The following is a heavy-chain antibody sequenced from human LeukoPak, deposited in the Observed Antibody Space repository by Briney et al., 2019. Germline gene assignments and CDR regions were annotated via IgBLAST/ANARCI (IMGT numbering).Heavy chain of an antibody. CDR3: ARYTGDSGGNWFDP. Sequence: KPSETLSLTCTVSGASISSGNYYWSWIRQPPGKGLEWIGYIYYSGSTYYNPSLKSRVSISVDTSNNQFSLKLTSVTAADTAVYYCARYTGDSGGNWFDPWGQGTLVTVSS. CDR2: IYYSGST. CDR1: GASISSGNYY. V-gene: IGHV4-30-4*08. J-gene: IGHJ5*02. D-gene: IGHD2-21*02.